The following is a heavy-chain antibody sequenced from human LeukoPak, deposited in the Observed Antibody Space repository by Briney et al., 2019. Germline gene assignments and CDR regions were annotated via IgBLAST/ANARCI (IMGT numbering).Heavy chain of an antibody. D-gene: IGHD3-3*01. CDR1: GGSISSSSYY. CDR2: IYSSGST. J-gene: IGHJ5*02. V-gene: IGHV4-39*01. Sequence: PETLSLTCTVSGGSISSSSYYWVWLRQPPGQGLEWIGSIYSSGSTYYNPYLKSRVTISVKTSKNQFSLKLSSVTAADTAAYYCARLYLLAPRNWFDPWGQGTLVTVSS. CDR3: ARLYLLAPRNWFDP.